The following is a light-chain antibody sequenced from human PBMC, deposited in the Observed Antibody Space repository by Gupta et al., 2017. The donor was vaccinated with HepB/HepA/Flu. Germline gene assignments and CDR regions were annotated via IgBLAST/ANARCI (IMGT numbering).Light chain of an antibody. CDR2: DAS. V-gene: IGKV3-11*01. J-gene: IGKJ3*01. Sequence: EIVLTQSPATLSLSPGERATLSCRATQSIGSYLVWFQQKPGQVPRLLIYDASNRATGIPARFSGSGSGTDFTLTISSREPEDFAVYYCQQRYDWPLTFGHGTKVDIK. CDR3: QQRYDWPLT. CDR1: QSIGSY.